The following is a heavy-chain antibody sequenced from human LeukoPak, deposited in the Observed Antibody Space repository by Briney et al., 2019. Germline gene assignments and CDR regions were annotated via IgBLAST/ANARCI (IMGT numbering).Heavy chain of an antibody. Sequence: RKSPRLSCAAPGFTFSSYAMQWVRQAPGRRLEWVAVMSYDGTNIFYSDSVKGRFTISRDNSKNTLYLQMNSLRAEDTAVYYCAREMDYDILTGYSDTHTYYFDYWGQGTLVTVSS. D-gene: IGHD3-9*01. CDR3: AREMDYDILTGYSDTHTYYFDY. V-gene: IGHV3-30-3*01. CDR1: GFTFSSYA. CDR2: MSYDGTNI. J-gene: IGHJ4*02.